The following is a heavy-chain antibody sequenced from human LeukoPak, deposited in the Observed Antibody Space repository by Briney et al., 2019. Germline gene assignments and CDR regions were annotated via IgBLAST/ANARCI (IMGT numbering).Heavy chain of an antibody. V-gene: IGHV4-34*01. CDR3: ASLIAAAVAERDY. J-gene: IGHJ4*02. D-gene: IGHD6-13*01. CDR1: GGSFSGYY. Sequence: PSETLSLTCAVYGGSFSGYYWSWIRQPPGKGLEWIGEINHSGSTNYNPSLKSRVTISVDTSKNQFSLKLSSVTAADTAVYYCASLIAAAVAERDYWGQGTLVTVSS. CDR2: INHSGST.